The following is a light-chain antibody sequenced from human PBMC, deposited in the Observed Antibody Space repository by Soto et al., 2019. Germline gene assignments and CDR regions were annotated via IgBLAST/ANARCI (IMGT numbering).Light chain of an antibody. CDR3: QQSYSTPQT. Sequence: DIQMTQSPSSLSASVGDRVTITCRASQSISSYLNWYHQKPGKAPKLLIYAASSLQSGVPLRFSGSGSGADFTLTISSLQPEDFATYYCQQSYSTPQTFGQGTKVDI. CDR2: AAS. J-gene: IGKJ1*01. CDR1: QSISSY. V-gene: IGKV1-39*01.